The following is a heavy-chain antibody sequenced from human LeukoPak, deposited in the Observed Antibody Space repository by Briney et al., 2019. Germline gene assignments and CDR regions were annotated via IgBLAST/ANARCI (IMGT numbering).Heavy chain of an antibody. Sequence: SETLSFTCTVSGGSISSGDYYWSWIRQPPGKGLEWIGYIYYSGSTNYNPSLKSRVTISVDTSKNQFSLKLSSVTAADTAVYYCARDSANSSSWFDYWGQGTLVTVSS. J-gene: IGHJ4*02. CDR1: GGSISSGDYY. D-gene: IGHD6-13*01. CDR2: IYYSGST. V-gene: IGHV4-61*08. CDR3: ARDSANSSSWFDY.